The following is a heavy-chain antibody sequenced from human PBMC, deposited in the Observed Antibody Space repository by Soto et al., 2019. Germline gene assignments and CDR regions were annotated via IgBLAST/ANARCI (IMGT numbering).Heavy chain of an antibody. CDR3: ARDQLEGNWFDP. Sequence: QLQLQESGSGLVRPSQTLSLTCAVSGGSISSGGYSWNWIRQPPGKGLEWIGYIYHSGSTLYNPSLKSRVXXXVXQSKNPFSLKLSSVTAADTAVYYCARDQLEGNWFDPWGQGTLVTVSS. CDR2: IYHSGST. CDR1: GGSISSGGYS. D-gene: IGHD1-1*01. V-gene: IGHV4-30-2*01. J-gene: IGHJ5*02.